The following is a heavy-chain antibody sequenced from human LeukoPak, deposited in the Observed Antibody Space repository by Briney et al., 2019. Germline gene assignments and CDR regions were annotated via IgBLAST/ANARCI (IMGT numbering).Heavy chain of an antibody. D-gene: IGHD6-13*01. CDR3: ARDRTAAWTDDAFDI. J-gene: IGHJ3*02. V-gene: IGHV3-21*01. CDR2: ISSSSSDI. Sequence: PGGSLRLSCAASGFTFSSYTMNWVRQAPGKGLEWVSCISSSSSDIYYADSVKGRFTISRDNAKNSLYLQVNSLRAEDTAVYYCARDRTAAWTDDAFDIWGQGTMVTVSS. CDR1: GFTFSSYT.